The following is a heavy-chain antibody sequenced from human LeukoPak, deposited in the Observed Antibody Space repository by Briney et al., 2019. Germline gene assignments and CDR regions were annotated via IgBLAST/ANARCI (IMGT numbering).Heavy chain of an antibody. J-gene: IGHJ3*02. Sequence: GGSMRLSCAASGFTFSSYSMNWVRQAPGKGLEWVSSISSSSSYIYYADSVKGRFTISRDNAKNSLYLQMNSLRAEDTAVYYCAREGLYDAFDIWGQGTMVTVSS. V-gene: IGHV3-21*01. CDR1: GFTFSSYS. CDR2: ISSSSSYI. CDR3: AREGLYDAFDI.